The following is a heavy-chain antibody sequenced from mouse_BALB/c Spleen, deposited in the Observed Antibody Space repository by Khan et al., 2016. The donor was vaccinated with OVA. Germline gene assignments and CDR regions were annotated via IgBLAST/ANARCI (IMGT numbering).Heavy chain of an antibody. D-gene: IGHD2-2*01. J-gene: IGHJ3*01. CDR1: GYSFTTYY. CDR3: TRHGYVAWFTY. Sequence: VQLQQSGPELMKPGTSVKISCKASGYSFTTYYIHWVMQSHETSLEWIGYIDPFSGGTTYNQKFKGKATLTVDKSSSTPYIHLSNLTSEDSAVYYCTRHGYVAWFTYWGQGTLVTVSA. V-gene: IGHV1S135*01. CDR2: IDPFSGGT.